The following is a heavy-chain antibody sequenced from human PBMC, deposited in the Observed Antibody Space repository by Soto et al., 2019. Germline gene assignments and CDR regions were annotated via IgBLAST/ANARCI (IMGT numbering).Heavy chain of an antibody. Sequence: GASVKVSCKASGYTFTGYYMHWVRQAPGQGLEWMGWINPNSGGTNYAQKFQGRVTMTRDTSISTAYMELSRLRSDDTAVYYCARERIVIAARPNRYYYYGMDVWGQGTMVTVSS. J-gene: IGHJ6*02. V-gene: IGHV1-2*02. D-gene: IGHD6-6*01. CDR2: INPNSGGT. CDR1: GYTFTGYY. CDR3: ARERIVIAARPNRYYYYGMDV.